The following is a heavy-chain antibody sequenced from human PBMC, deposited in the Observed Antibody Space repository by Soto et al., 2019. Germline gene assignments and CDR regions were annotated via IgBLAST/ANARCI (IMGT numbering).Heavy chain of an antibody. D-gene: IGHD6-6*01. CDR1: GGTFSSYA. Sequence: QVQLVQSGAEVKKPGSSVKVSCMASGGTFSSYAISWVRQAPGQGLEWMGGIIPIFGTANYAQKFQGRVTITADKSTSTAYMELSSLRSEDTAVYYCARGAIAARPGVPSHDQINYYYYGMDVWGQGTTVTVSS. J-gene: IGHJ6*02. CDR3: ARGAIAARPGVPSHDQINYYYYGMDV. V-gene: IGHV1-69*06. CDR2: IIPIFGTA.